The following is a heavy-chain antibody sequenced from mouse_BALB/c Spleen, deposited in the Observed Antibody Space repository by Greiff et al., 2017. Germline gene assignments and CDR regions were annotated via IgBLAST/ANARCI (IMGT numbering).Heavy chain of an antibody. CDR3: NGGGIDY. Sequence: DVQLQESGAELVRSGASVKLSCTASGFNIKDYYMHWVKQRPEQGLEWIGWIDPENGDTEYAPKFQGKATMTADTSSNTAYLQLSSLTSEDTAVYYCNGGGIDYWGQGTTLTVSS. CDR1: GFNIKDYY. V-gene: IGHV14-4*02. CDR2: IDPENGDT. J-gene: IGHJ2*01.